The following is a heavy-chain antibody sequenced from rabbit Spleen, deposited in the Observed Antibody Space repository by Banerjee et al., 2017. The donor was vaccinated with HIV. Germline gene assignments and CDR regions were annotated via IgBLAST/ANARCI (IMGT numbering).Heavy chain of an antibody. V-gene: IGHV1S7*01. CDR3: ARDTGSSFSSYGMDL. CDR1: GFDFTSDY. CDR2: IYTAGSSGFT. Sequence: QLKETGGGLVQPGGSLTLSCKASGFDFTSDYMSWVRQAPGKGLEWIGLIYTAGSSGFTYFASWAKGRFTISSDNAQNTVDLQMNSLTPADTATYFCARDTGSSFSSYGMDLWGPGTLVTVS. D-gene: IGHD8-1*01. J-gene: IGHJ6*01.